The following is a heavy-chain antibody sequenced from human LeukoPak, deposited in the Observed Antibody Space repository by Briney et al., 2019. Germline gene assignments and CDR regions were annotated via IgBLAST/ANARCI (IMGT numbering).Heavy chain of an antibody. CDR1: GFTFSTSG. J-gene: IGHJ4*02. Sequence: GGSLRLSCAASGFTFSTSGMTWVRQAPGKGLDWISIISGSGGTPYYTDSVKGRFTISRDNSKNTLYLQMNSLRAEDTAVYYCAKTRGISISGVVPLCDYWGQGTLVTVSS. D-gene: IGHD3-3*01. V-gene: IGHV3-23*01. CDR2: ISGSGGTP. CDR3: AKTRGISISGVVPLCDY.